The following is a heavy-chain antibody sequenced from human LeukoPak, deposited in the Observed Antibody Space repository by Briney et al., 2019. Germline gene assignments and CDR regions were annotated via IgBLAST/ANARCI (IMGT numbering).Heavy chain of an antibody. Sequence: SETLSLTCTVSGGSINNYWWSWIRQPPGKGLEWLGYIYYSGSTNYNPSLKSRVTISVDMSKNQFSLKLSSVTAADTAVYYCARAPFEGSGWYIYYFDYWGQGTLVTVSS. V-gene: IGHV4-59*01. CDR2: IYYSGST. J-gene: IGHJ4*02. CDR1: GGSINNYW. D-gene: IGHD6-19*01. CDR3: ARAPFEGSGWYIYYFDY.